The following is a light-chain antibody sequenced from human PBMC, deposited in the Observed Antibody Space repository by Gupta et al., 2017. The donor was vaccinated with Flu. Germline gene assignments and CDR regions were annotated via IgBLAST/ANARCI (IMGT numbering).Light chain of an antibody. Sequence: SYLLAQPSPVSVAPRQAATITCGGHDIGLKSVHWYQQKPGQAPVLVVYDDRARPSGIPDRFSGFNSGNTATPTISRVEAGDEDDYYCQVWDNGSNHLVFGGGTKLTVL. CDR3: QVWDNGSNHLV. CDR1: DIGLKS. CDR2: DDR. J-gene: IGLJ2*01. V-gene: IGLV3-21*02.